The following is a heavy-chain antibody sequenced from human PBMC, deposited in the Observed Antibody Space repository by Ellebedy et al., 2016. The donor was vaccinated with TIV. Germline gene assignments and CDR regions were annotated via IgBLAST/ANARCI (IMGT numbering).Heavy chain of an antibody. Sequence: GGSLRLSXAASGFTFSNYAMTWVRQAPGKGLEWVSGIGDTAHNTYYVDSVKGRFTISRDNSGNTLYLQMNSLRAEDTAVYYCAKARGSSVIDNNYFGMDVWGQGTTVTVSS. D-gene: IGHD2-21*01. CDR1: GFTFSNYA. J-gene: IGHJ6*02. CDR2: IGDTAHNT. CDR3: AKARGSSVIDNNYFGMDV. V-gene: IGHV3-23*01.